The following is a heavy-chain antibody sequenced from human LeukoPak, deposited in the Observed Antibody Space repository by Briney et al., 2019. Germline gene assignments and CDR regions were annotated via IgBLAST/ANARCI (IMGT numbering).Heavy chain of an antibody. J-gene: IGHJ3*02. CDR1: GFTFSSYA. CDR3: AKGGGAYPHDGFDI. V-gene: IGHV3-23*01. D-gene: IGHD1-26*01. CDR2: ISGSGGST. Sequence: TGGSLRLSCAASGFTFSSYAMTWVRQAPGKGLEWVSAISGSGGSTYYADSVKGRFTISRDKSKNTLYLQMNSLRAEDTAVYYLAKGGGAYPHDGFDIGGQGTMVTVSS.